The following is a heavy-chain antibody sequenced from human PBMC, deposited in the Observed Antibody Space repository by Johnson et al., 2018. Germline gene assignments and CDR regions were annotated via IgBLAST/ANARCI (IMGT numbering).Heavy chain of an antibody. V-gene: IGHV3-30*18. CDR2: IPYAGRTQ. D-gene: IGHD3-22*01. CDR3: AKDSNYDSSGSNAFDI. J-gene: IGHJ3*02. CDR1: GFTFSNYG. Sequence: QVQLVESGGGVVQPGRSLRLSCAASGFTFSNYGIHWVRQAPGKGLEWLGVIPYAGRTQYYADSVQGRFTISRDKSTNSLFLQMNSLRAEDTAGYYCAKDSNYDSSGSNAFDIWGQGTMVTVSS.